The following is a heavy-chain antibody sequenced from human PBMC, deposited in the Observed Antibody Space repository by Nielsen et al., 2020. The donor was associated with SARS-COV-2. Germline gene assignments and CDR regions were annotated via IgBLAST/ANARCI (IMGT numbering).Heavy chain of an antibody. CDR1: GGSISSSSYY. CDR3: ARGYCSSTSCLLMGYYYYYYGMDV. V-gene: IGHV4-39*07. CDR2: IYHSGST. Sequence: SETLSLTCTVSGGSISSSSYYWGWIRQPPGKGLEWIGSIYHSGSTYYNPSLKSRVTISVDTSKNQFSLKLSSVTAADTAVYYCARGYCSSTSCLLMGYYYYYYGMDVWGQGTTVTVSS. J-gene: IGHJ6*02. D-gene: IGHD2-2*01.